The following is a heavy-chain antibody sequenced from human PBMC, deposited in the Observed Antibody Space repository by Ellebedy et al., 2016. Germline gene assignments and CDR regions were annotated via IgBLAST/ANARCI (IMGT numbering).Heavy chain of an antibody. Sequence: ASVKVSCKTSGYIFAAYSVHWFRQAPGQGLEWMGSIRPSYGDTDFAQKFRGRVTMTRDTSTGTVYMELSSLRSEDTATYYCARRFFYDTRGFDYAYFDYWGQGTLVTVSS. CDR2: IRPSYGDT. CDR3: ARRFFYDTRGFDYAYFDY. V-gene: IGHV1-46*01. CDR1: GYIFAAYS. J-gene: IGHJ4*02. D-gene: IGHD3-22*01.